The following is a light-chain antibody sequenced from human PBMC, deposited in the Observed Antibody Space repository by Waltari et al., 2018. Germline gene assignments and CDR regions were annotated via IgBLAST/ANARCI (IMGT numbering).Light chain of an antibody. CDR2: EAS. V-gene: IGKV3-15*01. Sequence: EVVMTQSPATLSVSQGERATLSCRASQSISINMVWYQQRPGQAPRLLIYEASMRATDIPARFSGSGSGTEFTLTIRSVQSEDAAVYYCQQFNDWPRTFGQGTKVEIK. J-gene: IGKJ1*01. CDR3: QQFNDWPRT. CDR1: QSISIN.